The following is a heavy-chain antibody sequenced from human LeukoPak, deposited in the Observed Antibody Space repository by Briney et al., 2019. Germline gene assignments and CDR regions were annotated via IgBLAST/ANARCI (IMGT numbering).Heavy chain of an antibody. Sequence: PSETLSLTCAVSGGSISSGSYSWSWIRQPPGKGLEWVGHIFHSGITYYNPSLKSRGTISVDRSKNHFSLRPSSVTAADTAVYYCARGTAMADFDFWGQGTLVTVSS. CDR2: IFHSGIT. V-gene: IGHV4-30-2*01. D-gene: IGHD2-2*01. CDR3: ARGTAMADFDF. CDR1: GGSISSGSYS. J-gene: IGHJ4*02.